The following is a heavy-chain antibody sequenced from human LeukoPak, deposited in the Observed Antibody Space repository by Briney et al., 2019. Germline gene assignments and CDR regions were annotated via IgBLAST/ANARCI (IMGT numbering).Heavy chain of an antibody. CDR1: GGSISRGRYS. J-gene: IGHJ5*02. CDR2: IFTSGST. CDR3: ARDVYYYDSGSYYPYKYFDP. D-gene: IGHD3-10*01. V-gene: IGHV4-61*02. Sequence: SQTLSLTCTVSGGSISRGRYSWSWIRQPAGKGLEWIGRIFTSGSTSYNPSLQSRVIISVDMSKNQFSLKLRSVTAADTAVHYCARDVYYYDSGSYYPYKYFDPWGQGTLVTVSS.